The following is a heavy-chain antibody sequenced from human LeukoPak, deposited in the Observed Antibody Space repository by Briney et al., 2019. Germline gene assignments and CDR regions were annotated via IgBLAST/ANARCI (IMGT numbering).Heavy chain of an antibody. CDR2: IYTSGGT. Sequence: PSETLSLTCTVSGDSISSYYWSWIRQPPGKGLEWIGYIYTSGGTNDIPSLKGRVTISIDTSKNQFSLKLSSVTAADSAVYYCARLTRLSTSPDRYYLDYWGQGTLVTVSS. D-gene: IGHD6-6*01. CDR3: ARLTRLSTSPDRYYLDY. CDR1: GDSISSYY. V-gene: IGHV4-4*09. J-gene: IGHJ4*02.